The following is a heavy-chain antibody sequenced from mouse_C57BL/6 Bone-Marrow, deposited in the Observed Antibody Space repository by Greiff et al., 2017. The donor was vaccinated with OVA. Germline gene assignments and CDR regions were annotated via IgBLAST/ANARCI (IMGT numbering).Heavy chain of an antibody. Sequence: EVQLQQSGTVLARPGASVKMSCKTSGYTFTSYWMHWVKQRPGQGLEWIGAIYPGNSDTSYNEKFKGKAKMTAVTSASTAYMELSSLTNEDSAVYYCTSPIPYSSGYVDYWGKGTTLTVSS. V-gene: IGHV1-5*01. D-gene: IGHD3-2*02. J-gene: IGHJ2*01. CDR2: IYPGNSDT. CDR1: GYTFTSYW. CDR3: TSPIPYSSGYVDY.